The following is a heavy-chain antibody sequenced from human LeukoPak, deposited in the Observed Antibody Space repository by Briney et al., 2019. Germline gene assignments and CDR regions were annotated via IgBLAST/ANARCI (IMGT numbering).Heavy chain of an antibody. CDR3: VRGYSFGPYGMDV. J-gene: IGHJ6*02. D-gene: IGHD2-15*01. CDR2: TSIEGGST. V-gene: IGHV3-64D*06. Sequence: GGSLRLSCSASGFTLSRYSMHWVRQAPGKGLQYVSGTSIEGGSTYYTDSVKGRFTISRDNSKNTLYLQMSSLRAEDTAVYFCVRGYSFGPYGMDVWGQGTTVTVSS. CDR1: GFTLSRYS.